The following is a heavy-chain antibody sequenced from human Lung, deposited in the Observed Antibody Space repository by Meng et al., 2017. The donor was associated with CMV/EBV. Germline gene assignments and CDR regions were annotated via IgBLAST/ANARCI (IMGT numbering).Heavy chain of an antibody. J-gene: IGHJ4*02. V-gene: IGHV1-2*02. CDR3: ASYYDFWSGYYHFDY. D-gene: IGHD3-3*01. Sequence: ASXXVSXKASGYTFTGYYMHWVRQAPGQGLEWMGWINPNSGGTNYAQKFQGRVTMTRDTSISTAYMELGRLRSDDTAVYYCASYYDFWSGYYHFDYWGQGTLVTVSS. CDR2: INPNSGGT. CDR1: GYTFTGYY.